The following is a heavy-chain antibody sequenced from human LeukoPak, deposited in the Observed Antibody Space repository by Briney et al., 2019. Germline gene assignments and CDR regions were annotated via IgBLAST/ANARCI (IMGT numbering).Heavy chain of an antibody. J-gene: IGHJ4*02. CDR3: ARVWYGEKCFDY. V-gene: IGHV3-30-3*01. D-gene: IGHD3-10*01. CDR2: ISYDGSNK. CDR1: GFTFSNYA. Sequence: PGGPLRLSCAASGFTFSNYAMHWVRQAPGKGLEWVAVISYDGSNKYYADSVKGRFTISRDNSKNTLYLQMNSLRAEDTAVYYCARVWYGEKCFDYWGQGTLVTVSS.